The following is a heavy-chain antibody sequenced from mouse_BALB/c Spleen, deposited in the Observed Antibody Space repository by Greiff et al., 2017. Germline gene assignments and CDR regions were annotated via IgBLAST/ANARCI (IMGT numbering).Heavy chain of an antibody. CDR2: INPSTGYT. V-gene: IGHV1-7*01. Sequence: VQLQQSGAELAKPGASVKMSCKASGYTFTSYWMHWVKQRPGQGLEWIGYINPSTGYTEYNQKFKDKATLTADKSSNTAYMQLSSLTSEDSAVYYCVRYGYAMDYWGQGTSVTVSS. D-gene: IGHD2-14*01. CDR3: VRYGYAMDY. J-gene: IGHJ4*01. CDR1: GYTFTSYW.